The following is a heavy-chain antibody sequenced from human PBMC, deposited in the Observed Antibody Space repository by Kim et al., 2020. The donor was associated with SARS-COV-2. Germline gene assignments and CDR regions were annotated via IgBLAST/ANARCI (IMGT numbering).Heavy chain of an antibody. D-gene: IGHD1-7*01. CDR2: IWYDGNNK. V-gene: IGHV3-33*01. Sequence: GGSLRLSCAASGFTFSSYGLHWVRQAPGKGLEWVAVIWYDGNNKFYADSVKGRFTISRDNSKNTLYLQMNSLRAEDTAVYYCARGRRLVLELLDYWGQGTLVTVSS. CDR3: ARGRRLVLELLDY. CDR1: GFTFSSYG. J-gene: IGHJ4*02.